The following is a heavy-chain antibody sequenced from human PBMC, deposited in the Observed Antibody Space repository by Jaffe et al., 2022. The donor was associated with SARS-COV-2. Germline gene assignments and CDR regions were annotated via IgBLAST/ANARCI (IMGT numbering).Heavy chain of an antibody. CDR3: ARDNGIYGGNPENPDGFDP. Sequence: QVQLVESGGGVVQPGRSLRLSCAASGFTFSSYAMHWVRQAPGKGLEWVAVISYDGSNKYYADSVKGRFTISRDNSKNTLYLQMNSLRAEDTAVYYCARDNGIYGGNPENPDGFDPWGQGTLVTVSS. V-gene: IGHV3-30*04. D-gene: IGHD2-15*01. CDR2: ISYDGSNK. J-gene: IGHJ5*02. CDR1: GFTFSSYA.